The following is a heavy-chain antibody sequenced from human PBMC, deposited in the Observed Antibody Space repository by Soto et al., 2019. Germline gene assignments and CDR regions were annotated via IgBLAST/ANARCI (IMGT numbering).Heavy chain of an antibody. CDR2: IKKDGSQK. Sequence: EVQLVESGGGLVQPGGSLRLSCETSGFTFSNYWMTWVRQAPGKGLEWVANIKKDGSQKRFVDSVKGRFTISRDNAKNSLYLQMDRLRVEDTAIYYCVKEIAAAQWGQGTLVTVSS. CDR1: GFTFSNYW. CDR3: VKEIAAAQ. J-gene: IGHJ4*02. D-gene: IGHD6-25*01. V-gene: IGHV3-7*01.